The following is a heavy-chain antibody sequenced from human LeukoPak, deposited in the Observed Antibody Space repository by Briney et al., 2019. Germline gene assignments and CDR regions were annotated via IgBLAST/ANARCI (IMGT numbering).Heavy chain of an antibody. CDR3: ARDYYDSSGYPNWFDP. Sequence: SQTLSLTCAVSGGSISSGGYSWSWIRQPPGKGLEWIGYIYHSGSTYYNPSLKGRVTISVDRSKNQFSLKLSSVTAADTAVYYCARDYYDSSGYPNWFDPWGQGTLVTVSS. D-gene: IGHD3-22*01. CDR1: GGSISSGGYS. V-gene: IGHV4-30-2*01. CDR2: IYHSGST. J-gene: IGHJ5*02.